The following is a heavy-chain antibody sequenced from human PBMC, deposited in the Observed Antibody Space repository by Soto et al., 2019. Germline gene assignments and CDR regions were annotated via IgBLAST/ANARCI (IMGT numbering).Heavy chain of an antibody. CDR3: AKKTAVSHPFDY. CDR2: IGVSGTGT. V-gene: IGHV3-23*01. Sequence: GGSLSISCAASGFTFSNYAMHWVRQAPGKGLEWVSGIGVSGTGTYYADSVKGRFTISRDNSKNTVYLQMNSLRADDTAVYYCAKKTAVSHPFDYWGQGTLVTVSS. CDR1: GFTFSNYA. J-gene: IGHJ4*02. D-gene: IGHD2-8*01.